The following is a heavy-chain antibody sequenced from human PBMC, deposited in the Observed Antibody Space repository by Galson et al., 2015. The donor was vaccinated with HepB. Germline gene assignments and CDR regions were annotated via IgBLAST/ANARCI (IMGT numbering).Heavy chain of an antibody. CDR1: GFTFSSYA. Sequence: SLRLSCAASGFTFSSYAMSWVRQAPGKGLEWVSAISGSGGSTYYADSVKGRFTISRDNSKNTLYLQMNSLRAEDTAVYYCANHGRVVVAATLPYYFDYWGQGTLVTVSS. CDR3: ANHGRVVVAATLPYYFDY. D-gene: IGHD2-15*01. V-gene: IGHV3-23*01. J-gene: IGHJ4*02. CDR2: ISGSGGST.